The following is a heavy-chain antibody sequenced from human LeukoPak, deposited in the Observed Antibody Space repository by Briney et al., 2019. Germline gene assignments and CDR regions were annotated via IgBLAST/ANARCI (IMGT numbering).Heavy chain of an antibody. V-gene: IGHV4-31*03. J-gene: IGHJ4*02. CDR1: GGSISSGGYY. D-gene: IGHD3-10*01. Sequence: SQTLSLTCTVSGGSISSGGYYWSWIRHHPGEGLEWIGYIYYSGSTYYNPSLKSRVTISVDTSKNQFSPKLSSVTAADTAVYYCAREPPSIRGYYFDYWGQGTLVTVSS. CDR3: AREPPSIRGYYFDY. CDR2: IYYSGST.